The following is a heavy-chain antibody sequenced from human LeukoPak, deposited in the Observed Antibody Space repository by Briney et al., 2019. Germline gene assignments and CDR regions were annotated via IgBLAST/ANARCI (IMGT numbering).Heavy chain of an antibody. J-gene: IGHJ4*02. CDR1: GFTFSTYA. CDR3: ARGSSSVTLPGD. Sequence: GSLRLSCAASGFTFSTYAMHCVRQAPGKGLEWVAVIWYDGNNKYYADSVKGRFTISRDNSKNTLYLQMNSLRVEDTAVYYCARGSSSVTLPGDWGQGTLVTVSS. D-gene: IGHD2-2*01. CDR2: IWYDGNNK. V-gene: IGHV3-33*01.